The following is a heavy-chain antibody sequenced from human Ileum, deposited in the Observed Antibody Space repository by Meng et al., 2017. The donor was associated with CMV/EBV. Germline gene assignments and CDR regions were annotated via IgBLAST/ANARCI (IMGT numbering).Heavy chain of an antibody. J-gene: IGHJ4*02. D-gene: IGHD3-10*01. CDR1: GYTIDSGDYS. V-gene: IGHV4-30-4*08. CDR3: ARGGIFRGLDY. CDR2: IYYNGNA. Sequence: QGLSQASGPGPVTPSTTLSLTCIVSGYTIDSGDYSWNWVRQPPGKGLEWIGYIYYNGNAYYNPSLKSQVTISVDTSKNQFSLRLKSVTAADSAVYFCARGGIFRGLDYWGQGTLVTVSS.